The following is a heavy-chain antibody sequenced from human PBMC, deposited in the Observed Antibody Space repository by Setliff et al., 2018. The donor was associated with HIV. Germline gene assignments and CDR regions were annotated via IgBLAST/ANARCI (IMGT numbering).Heavy chain of an antibody. CDR1: GGSISSGSYY. CDR3: ARSARVGYYDSSGYP. Sequence: SETLSLTCTVSGGSISSGSYYWSWIRQPAGKGLEWIGRIYTSGSTNYNPSLKSRVTISVDTSKNQFSLKLSSVTAADTAVYYCARSARVGYYDSSGYPWGQGTLVTVSS. J-gene: IGHJ5*02. V-gene: IGHV4-61*02. D-gene: IGHD3-22*01. CDR2: IYTSGST.